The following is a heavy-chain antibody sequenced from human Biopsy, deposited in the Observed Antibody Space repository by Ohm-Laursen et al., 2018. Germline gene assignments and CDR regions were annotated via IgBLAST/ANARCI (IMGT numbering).Heavy chain of an antibody. CDR2: VYNGGIT. Sequence: SETLSLTWSVSGGSIISYYWTWIRQPPGKGLEWIGHVYNGGITKCNPSLKSRVTISKDTSKNQFSLQVNSVTAADTAVYYCARTPRDSFWSGSYKRGLWFDPWGQGTLVIVSS. V-gene: IGHV4-59*01. D-gene: IGHD3-3*01. CDR3: ARTPRDSFWSGSYKRGLWFDP. J-gene: IGHJ5*02. CDR1: GGSIISYY.